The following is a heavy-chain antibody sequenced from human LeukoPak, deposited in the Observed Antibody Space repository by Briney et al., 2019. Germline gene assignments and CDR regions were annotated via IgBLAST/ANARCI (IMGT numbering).Heavy chain of an antibody. Sequence: NPSETLSLTCAVYGGSFSGYYWSWIRQPPGKGLEWIGEINHSGSTSYNPSLKSRVTISVDTSKNQFSLKLSSVTAADTAVYYCARYRSGWYVDYWGQGTLVTVSS. CDR3: ARYRSGWYVDY. V-gene: IGHV4-34*01. CDR2: INHSGST. D-gene: IGHD6-19*01. CDR1: GGSFSGYY. J-gene: IGHJ4*02.